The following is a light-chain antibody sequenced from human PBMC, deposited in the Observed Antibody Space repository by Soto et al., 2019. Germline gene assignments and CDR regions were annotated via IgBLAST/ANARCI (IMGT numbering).Light chain of an antibody. Sequence: DIQMTQSPSSLSGSVGERVTITCRASQGISNYLAWYQQQPGKVPKLLIYVASTLQSGVPSRFSGSGSGTDFTLTISSLQPEDVATYYCQKYNSAPWTFGQGTKVEIK. CDR3: QKYNSAPWT. J-gene: IGKJ1*01. CDR1: QGISNY. CDR2: VAS. V-gene: IGKV1-27*01.